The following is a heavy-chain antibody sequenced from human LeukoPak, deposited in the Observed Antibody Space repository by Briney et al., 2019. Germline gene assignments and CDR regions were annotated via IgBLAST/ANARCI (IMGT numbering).Heavy chain of an antibody. J-gene: IGHJ6*02. CDR2: ISWDGGST. V-gene: IGHV3-43*01. CDR3: AKGEGYCRSTSCYEEDYYYYAMDV. Sequence: QSGGSLRLSCAASGFTFDDYTMHWVRQAPGKGLEWVSLISWDGGSTYYADSVKGRFTISRDNSKNSLYLQMNSLRTEDTALYYCAKGEGYCRSTSCYEEDYYYYAMDVWGQGTTVTVSS. CDR1: GFTFDDYT. D-gene: IGHD2-2*01.